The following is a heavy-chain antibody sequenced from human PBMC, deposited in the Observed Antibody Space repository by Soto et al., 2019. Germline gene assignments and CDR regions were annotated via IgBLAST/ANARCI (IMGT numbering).Heavy chain of an antibody. CDR3: ARFDYGGNSVRGAFDI. V-gene: IGHV2-5*02. CDR1: GFSLSTSGVG. D-gene: IGHD4-17*01. CDR2: IYWDDDK. J-gene: IGHJ3*02. Sequence: QITLKESGPTLVKPTQTLTLTCTFSGFSLSTSGVGVGWIRQPPGKALEWLALIYWDDDKRYSPSLKSRLTITKDTSKNQVVLTMTTMDPVDTATYYCARFDYGGNSVRGAFDIWGQGTMVTVSS.